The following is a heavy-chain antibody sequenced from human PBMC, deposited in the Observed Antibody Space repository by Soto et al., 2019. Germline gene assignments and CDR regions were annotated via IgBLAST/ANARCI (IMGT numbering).Heavy chain of an antibody. CDR3: ARNIPVTTLGY. CDR1: GFSVSNNY. J-gene: IGHJ4*02. Sequence: EVQLVESGGGLVQPGGSLRLSCAAPGFSVSNNYMSWVRQAPGKGLECVSLIYSGGDTYYVDSVKGRFSISRDSSKNTLYLQMNSLRAEDSAVYYCARNIPVTTLGYWGQGTVVTVAS. D-gene: IGHD4-17*01. CDR2: IYSGGDT. V-gene: IGHV3-66*01.